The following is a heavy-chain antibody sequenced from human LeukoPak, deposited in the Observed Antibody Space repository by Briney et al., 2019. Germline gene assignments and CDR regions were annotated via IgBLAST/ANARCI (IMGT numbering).Heavy chain of an antibody. J-gene: IGHJ6*03. CDR3: ARGIREGYGSGSYYNPFYYYYYMDV. D-gene: IGHD3-10*01. CDR1: GYSFTSYA. CDR2: INANTGNP. Sequence: ASVKVSCKASGYSFTSYAMNWVRQAPGQGLEWMGWINANTGNPTYAQGFTGRFVFSLDTSVSTAYLQISSLKAEDTAVYYCARGIREGYGSGSYYNPFYYYYYMDVWGKGTTVTVSS. V-gene: IGHV7-4-1*02.